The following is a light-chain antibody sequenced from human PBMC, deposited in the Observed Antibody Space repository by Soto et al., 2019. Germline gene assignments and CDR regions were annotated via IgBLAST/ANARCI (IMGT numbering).Light chain of an antibody. J-gene: IGKJ4*01. CDR2: DAS. V-gene: IGKV1-5*01. CDR1: QRSGSW. Sequence: DIQMTQSPSTLSASVGDRVTITCRASQRSGSWLAWYQQKPGKAPKLLIYDASTLESGVPSRFSGSGSGSETEFTLTISSLQPDDFATYYCQQFSGYQLTFGGGPKVEIK. CDR3: QQFSGYQLT.